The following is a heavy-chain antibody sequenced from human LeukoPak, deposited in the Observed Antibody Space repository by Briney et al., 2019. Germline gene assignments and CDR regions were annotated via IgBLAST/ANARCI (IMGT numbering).Heavy chain of an antibody. CDR1: GGSISSSSYY. Sequence: PSETLSLTCTVSGGSISSSSYYWGWIRQPPGKGLEWIGSIYYSGSTNYNPSLKSRVTISVDTSKNQFSLKLSSVTAADTAVYYCARDRKQWPRGNWFDPWGQGTLVTVSS. CDR3: ARDRKQWPRGNWFDP. V-gene: IGHV4-39*07. J-gene: IGHJ5*02. D-gene: IGHD6-19*01. CDR2: IYYSGST.